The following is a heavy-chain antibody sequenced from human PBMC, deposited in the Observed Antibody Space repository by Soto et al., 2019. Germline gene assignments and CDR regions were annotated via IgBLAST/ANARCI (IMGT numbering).Heavy chain of an antibody. J-gene: IGHJ4*02. CDR3: ARDGGSY. CDR1: GFTFRTYA. CDR2: ISYDGSNK. Sequence: QVQLVESGGGVVQPGTSLRLSCAASGFTFRTYAMHWVRQAPGKGLDWVAVISYDGSNKYYADSVKGRFTISRDNSKNTLYLQMNSLRADDTAVYPCARDGGSYWGQGTLVIVSS. V-gene: IGHV3-30-3*01. D-gene: IGHD3-16*01.